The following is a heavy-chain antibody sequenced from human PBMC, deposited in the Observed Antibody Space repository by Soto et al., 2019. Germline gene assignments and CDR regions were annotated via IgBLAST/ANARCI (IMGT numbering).Heavy chain of an antibody. V-gene: IGHV6-1*01. Sequence: SQTLALTCAISWGSVSSNTATWNWVRQSPSRGLEWLGRTYYRSNWNFDYALSVKSRITINPDTSKNQFSLQLNSLTPEDTAVYYCAGELDIHHGLGYWGPGTSVTVS. D-gene: IGHD2-15*01. CDR1: WGSVSSNTAT. CDR2: TYYRSNWNF. CDR3: AGELDIHHGLGY. J-gene: IGHJ4*02.